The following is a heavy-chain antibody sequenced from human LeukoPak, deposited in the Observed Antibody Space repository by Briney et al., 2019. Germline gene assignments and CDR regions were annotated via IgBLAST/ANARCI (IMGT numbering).Heavy chain of an antibody. J-gene: IGHJ3*01. CDR3: ARDYRRSNYYDRSGYLSSAFAV. D-gene: IGHD3-22*01. CDR2: IKAYNGNT. CDR1: GYTLTTYG. V-gene: IGHV1-18*01. Sequence: ASLRLSCAASGYTLTTYGMTWVRQAPGQGREWMGLIKAYNGNTNYAQNLQGRVTISTDTSTSTASMELRSLRSDDTAVYSCARDYRRSNYYDRSGYLSSAFAVWGEGTMVTVSS.